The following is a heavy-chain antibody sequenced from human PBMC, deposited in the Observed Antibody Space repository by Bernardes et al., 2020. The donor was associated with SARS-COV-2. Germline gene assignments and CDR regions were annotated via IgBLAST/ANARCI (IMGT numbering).Heavy chain of an antibody. D-gene: IGHD1-26*01. CDR2: IHHTGTT. CDR1: GGSISVYY. CDR3: AREWSSFDH. V-gene: IGHV4-59*01. J-gene: IGHJ4*02. Sequence: SETLSLTCTVSGGSISVYYWSWIRQPPGKGLEWIGYIHHTGTTSYNPSLESRVAISVATSKNQLSLRLNSVTAADTAVYYCAREWSSFDHWGQGTLVTVSS.